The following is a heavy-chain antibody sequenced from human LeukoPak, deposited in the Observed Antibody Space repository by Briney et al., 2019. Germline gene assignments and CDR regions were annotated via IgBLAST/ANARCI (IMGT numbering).Heavy chain of an antibody. J-gene: IGHJ3*02. V-gene: IGHV4-59*01. CDR2: ISYSGST. CDR1: GGSINSYY. CDR3: ARDPTSRSSAFDI. Sequence: SETLSLTCTVSGGSINSYYWSWIRQFPGKGLEWIGYISYSGSTNYNPSLKSRVTISVDTSKNQFFLKLSSVTAADTAVYYCARDPTSRSSAFDIWGQGTMVTVSS.